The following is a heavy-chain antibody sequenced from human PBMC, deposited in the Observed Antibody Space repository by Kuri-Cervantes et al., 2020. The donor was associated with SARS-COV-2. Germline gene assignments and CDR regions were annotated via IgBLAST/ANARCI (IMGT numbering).Heavy chain of an antibody. D-gene: IGHD3-9*01. J-gene: IGHJ4*02. V-gene: IGHV1-2*02. CDR3: ARDGEYKGYDTYDY. Sequence: ASVKVSCKASGYTFTGYYMHWVRQAPGQGLEWMGWINPNSGGTNYAQKFQGRVTMTRDTSISTAYMELSRLRSDDTAMYYCARDGEYKGYDTYDYWGQGTLVTVSS. CDR1: GYTFTGYY. CDR2: INPNSGGT.